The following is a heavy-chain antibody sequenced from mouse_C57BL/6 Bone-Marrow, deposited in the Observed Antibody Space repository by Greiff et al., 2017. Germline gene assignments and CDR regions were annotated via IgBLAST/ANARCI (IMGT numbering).Heavy chain of an antibody. V-gene: IGHV2-2*01. Sequence: VQRVESGPGLVQPSQSLSITCTVSGFSLTSYGVHWVRQSPGKGLEWLGVIWSGGSTDYNAAFISRLSISKDNSKSQVFFKMNSLQADDTAIYYCARYDGYYLDYWGQGTTLTVSS. J-gene: IGHJ2*01. CDR3: ARYDGYYLDY. CDR1: GFSLTSYG. CDR2: IWSGGST. D-gene: IGHD2-3*01.